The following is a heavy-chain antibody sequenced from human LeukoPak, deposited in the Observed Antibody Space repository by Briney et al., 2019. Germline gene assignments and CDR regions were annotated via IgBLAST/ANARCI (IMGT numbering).Heavy chain of an antibody. Sequence: PETLSLTCAVYGGSFSGYYWSWIRQPPGKGLEWSGEINHSGSTNYNPSLKSRVTISVDKSKNQFSLKLSSVTAADTAVYYCARRTTLTIPFGYWGQGTLVTVSS. CDR2: INHSGST. J-gene: IGHJ4*02. D-gene: IGHD4-11*01. CDR1: GGSFSGYY. CDR3: ARRTTLTIPFGY. V-gene: IGHV4-34*01.